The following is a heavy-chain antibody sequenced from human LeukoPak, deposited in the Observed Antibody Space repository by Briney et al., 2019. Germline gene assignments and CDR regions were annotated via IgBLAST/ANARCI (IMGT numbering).Heavy chain of an antibody. CDR2: ISNNGGYT. D-gene: IGHD6-13*01. J-gene: IGHJ4*02. CDR1: GFTFSSSA. CDR3: ARDPPGIAASGTYY. Sequence: GGSLRLSCAASGFTFSSSAMSWVRQAPGKGLEWVSAISNNGGYTYYADSVQGRFTISRDSSKNTLFLQMNSLRVEDTAVYYCARDPPGIAASGTYYWGQGTLVTVSS. V-gene: IGHV3-23*01.